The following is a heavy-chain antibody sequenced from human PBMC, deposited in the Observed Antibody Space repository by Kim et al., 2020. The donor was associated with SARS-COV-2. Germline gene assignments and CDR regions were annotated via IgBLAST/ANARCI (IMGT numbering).Heavy chain of an antibody. J-gene: IGHJ4*02. Sequence: GGSLRLSCAASGFTFSSYGMHWVRQAPGKGLEWVAVISYDGSNKYYADSVKGRFTISRDNSKNTLYLQMNSLRAEDTAVYYCATDLVVQGVISTDYWGQGTLVTVSS. D-gene: IGHD3-10*01. CDR1: GFTFSSYG. V-gene: IGHV3-30*03. CDR3: ATDLVVQGVISTDY. CDR2: ISYDGSNK.